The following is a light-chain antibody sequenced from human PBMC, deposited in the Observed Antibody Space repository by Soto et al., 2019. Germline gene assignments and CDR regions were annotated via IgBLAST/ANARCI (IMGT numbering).Light chain of an antibody. J-gene: IGLJ2*01. CDR1: SSNIGAGYD. CDR3: QSYDSSLTVYVV. Sequence: QPVLTQPPSVSGAPGQTVTISCTGSSSNIGAGYDVQWYQQLPGAAPQLVIFGNTNRPSGVPDRCSGSRSGTSASLDIIGLQAEDEGDYYCQSYDSSLTVYVVFGGGTKLTVL. V-gene: IGLV1-40*01. CDR2: GNT.